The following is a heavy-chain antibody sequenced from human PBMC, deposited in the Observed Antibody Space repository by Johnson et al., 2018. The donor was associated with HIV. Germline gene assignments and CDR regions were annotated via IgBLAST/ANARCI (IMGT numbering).Heavy chain of an antibody. J-gene: IGHJ3*02. CDR3: TRRYSISYRGYDI. CDR1: GFTVSSNY. D-gene: IGHD3-3*02. CDR2: ISGSGGST. Sequence: VHLVESGGGLVQPGGSLRLSCAASGFTVSSNYMSWVRQAPGKVLEWVSAISGSGGSTYYADSVKGRFTISRDNSKNTLYLQMNSLRAEDTAVNYCTRRYSISYRGYDIWGQGTMVTVS. V-gene: IGHV3-23*04.